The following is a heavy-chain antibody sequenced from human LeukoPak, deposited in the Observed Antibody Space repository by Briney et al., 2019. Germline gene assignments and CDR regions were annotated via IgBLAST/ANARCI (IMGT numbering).Heavy chain of an antibody. CDR3: ARVSYSSSWSVEDYYFDY. CDR2: ISYSGNT. CDR1: GGSISSYY. J-gene: IGHJ4*02. Sequence: MPSETLSLTCTVSGGSISSYYWSWIRQPPGRRLEWIGYISYSGNTNYNPSLQSRVTISVDTSKNQFSLKLSSVTAADTAVYYCARVSYSSSWSVEDYYFDYWGQGTLVTVSP. V-gene: IGHV4-59*01. D-gene: IGHD6-13*01.